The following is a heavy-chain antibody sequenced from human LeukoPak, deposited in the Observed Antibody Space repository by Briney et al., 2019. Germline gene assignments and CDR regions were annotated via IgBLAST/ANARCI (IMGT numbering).Heavy chain of an antibody. CDR1: GFTFSSYE. D-gene: IGHD3-10*02. CDR3: AELGITMIGGV. Sequence: QPGGSLRLSCAASGFTFSSYEMNWVRQAPGKGLEWVSYISSSGSTIYYADSVKGRFTVSRDNAKNSLYLQMNSLRAEDTAVYYCAELGITMIGGVWGKGTTVTISS. V-gene: IGHV3-48*03. CDR2: ISSSGSTI. J-gene: IGHJ6*04.